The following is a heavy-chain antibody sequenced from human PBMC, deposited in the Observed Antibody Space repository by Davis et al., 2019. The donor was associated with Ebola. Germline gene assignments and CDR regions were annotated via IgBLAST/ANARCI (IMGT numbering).Heavy chain of an antibody. CDR2: INPSGGNT. V-gene: IGHV1-46*01. CDR3: ATEWDWNYTFDY. CDR1: GYTFTSYY. J-gene: IGHJ4*02. Sequence: ASVKVSCKASGYTFTSYYMHWVRQAPGQGLEWMGIINPSGGNTNYAQKFQERVTITRDMSTSTAYMELSSLRSEDTAVYYCATEWDWNYTFDYWGQGTLVTVSS. D-gene: IGHD1-7*01.